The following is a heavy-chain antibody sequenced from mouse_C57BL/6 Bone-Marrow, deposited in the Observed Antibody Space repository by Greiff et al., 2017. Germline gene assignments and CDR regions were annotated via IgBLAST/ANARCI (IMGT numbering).Heavy chain of an antibody. CDR2: IDPENGDT. CDR1: GFNIKDDY. D-gene: IGHD1-2*01. CDR3: TSHYYSLDY. Sequence: EVQLVESGAELVRPGASVKLSCTASGFNIKDDYMTWVKQRPEQGLEWIGWIDPENGDTEYASKFQGKATITADTSSNTAYLQLSSLTSEEPAVYYCTSHYYSLDYWGQGTTLTVSS. J-gene: IGHJ2*01. V-gene: IGHV14-4*01.